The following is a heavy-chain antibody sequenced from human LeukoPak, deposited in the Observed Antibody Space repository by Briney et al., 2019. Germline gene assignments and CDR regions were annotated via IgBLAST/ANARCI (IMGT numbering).Heavy chain of an antibody. V-gene: IGHV3-48*01. CDR2: ISSSSSTI. CDR1: GFTFSSYS. D-gene: IGHD3-3*01. J-gene: IGHJ4*02. CDR3: ARDPHPYYDFWSGYYGFDY. Sequence: GGSLGLSCAASGFTFSSYSMNWVRQAPGKGLEWVSYISSSSSTIYYADSVKGRFTISRDNAKNSLYLQMNSLRAEDTAVYYCARDPHPYYDFWSGYYGFDYWGQGTLVTVSS.